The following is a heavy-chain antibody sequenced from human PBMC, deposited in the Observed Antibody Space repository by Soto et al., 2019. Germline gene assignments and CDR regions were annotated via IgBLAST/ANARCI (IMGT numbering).Heavy chain of an antibody. Sequence: QVQLVESGGGVVQPGRSLRLSCAASGFTFSSYGMHWVRQAPGKGLEWVAVIWYDGSNKYYADSVKGRFTISRDNSKNTLDLQMNSLTAEDTSVYYCARDRLDYYYDSSGYTGGMDVWCQGTTVTVSS. J-gene: IGHJ6*02. CDR3: ARDRLDYYYDSSGYTGGMDV. D-gene: IGHD3-22*01. V-gene: IGHV3-33*01. CDR1: GFTFSSYG. CDR2: IWYDGSNK.